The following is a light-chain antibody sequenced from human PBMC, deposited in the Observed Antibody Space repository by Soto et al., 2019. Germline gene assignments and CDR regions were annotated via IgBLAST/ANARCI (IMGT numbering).Light chain of an antibody. V-gene: IGLV2-8*01. CDR1: NGDVGGYNY. CDR2: EVN. CDR3: SSYAGSSNV. J-gene: IGLJ1*01. Sequence: CVLTQPPSTYGSPGQSVGVSCTFTNGDVGGYNYVSWYQQHPGKAPKLMIYEVNKRPSGVPDRFSGSKSGNTASLTVSGLQAEDEADYYCSSYAGSSNVFGTGTKV.